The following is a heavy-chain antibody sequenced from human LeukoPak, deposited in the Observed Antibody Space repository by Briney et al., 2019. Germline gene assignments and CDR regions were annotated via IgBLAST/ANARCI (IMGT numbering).Heavy chain of an antibody. J-gene: IGHJ6*03. D-gene: IGHD3-22*01. Sequence: SETLSLTCTVSGGSIISYSWSWIRQPPGKALEWIGYIYYSGSTNYNPSLKSRVTISVDTSKNQFSLKLSSVTAADTAVYYCARTLSSGYPNYYYYMDVWGKGTTVTVSS. CDR1: GGSIISYS. V-gene: IGHV4-59*01. CDR3: ARTLSSGYPNYYYYMDV. CDR2: IYYSGST.